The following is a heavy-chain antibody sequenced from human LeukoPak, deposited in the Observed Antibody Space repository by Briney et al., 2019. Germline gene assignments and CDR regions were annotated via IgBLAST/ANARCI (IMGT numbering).Heavy chain of an antibody. CDR2: ISGGGGTT. Sequence: GGSLRLSCAASGFTFSSNAMSWVRQAPGKGLEWVSTISGGGGTTYYADSVEGRFTISRENSENTLYLQMNNLRAEDTAVYYCANNYYDSGGSRAFDYWGRGTLVTVSS. D-gene: IGHD3-22*01. CDR3: ANNYYDSGGSRAFDY. V-gene: IGHV3-23*01. CDR1: GFTFSSNA. J-gene: IGHJ4*02.